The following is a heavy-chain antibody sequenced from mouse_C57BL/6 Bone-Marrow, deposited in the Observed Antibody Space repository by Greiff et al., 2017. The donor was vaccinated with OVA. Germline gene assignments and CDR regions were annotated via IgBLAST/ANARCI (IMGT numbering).Heavy chain of an antibody. D-gene: IGHD1-1*02. V-gene: IGHV1-80*01. CDR2: IYPGDGDT. J-gene: IGHJ1*03. Sequence: QVQLQQPGAELVKPGASVKISCKASGYAFSNYWMNWVKQRPGKGLEWIGQIYPGDGDTNYNGKFKGKATLTADKSSSTAYMQLSSLTSEDSAVYFCARLPIYLLWYNWYFDVWGTGTTVTVSS. CDR3: ARLPIYLLWYNWYFDV. CDR1: GYAFSNYW.